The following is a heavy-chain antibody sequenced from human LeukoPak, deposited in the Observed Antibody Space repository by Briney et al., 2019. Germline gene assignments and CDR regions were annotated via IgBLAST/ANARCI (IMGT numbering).Heavy chain of an antibody. D-gene: IGHD6-6*01. V-gene: IGHV4-4*09. Sequence: SETLSLTCSVSGGSFDSKYWSWIRQPPGKGLEWIGYIYTSGSTNYNPSLKSRVTISVDTSKNQFSLKLSSVTAADTAVYYCARKKFIAAGGFDPWGQGTLVTVSS. CDR1: GGSFDSKY. CDR2: IYTSGST. J-gene: IGHJ5*02. CDR3: ARKKFIAAGGFDP.